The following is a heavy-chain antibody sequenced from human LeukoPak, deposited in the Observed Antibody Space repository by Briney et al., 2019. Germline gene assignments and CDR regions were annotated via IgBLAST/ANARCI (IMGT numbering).Heavy chain of an antibody. CDR3: AKDGGLSDYYFDY. CDR2: ISGSGGST. V-gene: IGHV3-23*01. Sequence: PGGSLRLSCAASGFTFSSYAMSWVRQAPGKGLEWVSAISGSGGSTYYADSVKGRFTISRDNSKNTLYLQTNSLRAEDTAVYYCAKDGGLSDYYFDYWGQGTQVTVSS. CDR1: GFTFSSYA. D-gene: IGHD3-16*02. J-gene: IGHJ4*02.